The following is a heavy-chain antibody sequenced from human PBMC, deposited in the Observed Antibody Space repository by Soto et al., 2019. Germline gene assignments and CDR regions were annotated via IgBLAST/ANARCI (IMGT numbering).Heavy chain of an antibody. J-gene: IGHJ6*02. D-gene: IGHD6-19*01. V-gene: IGHV4-4*02. CDR1: GGSISSSNW. Sequence: QVQLQESGPGLVKPSGTLSLTCAVSGGSISSSNWWSWVRQPPGKGLEWIGEIYHSGSTNYNPSLKSRVTISVDKSKNQFSMKLSSVTAADTAVYYCAREGIAVAGSYYYGMDVWGQGTTVTVSS. CDR2: IYHSGST. CDR3: AREGIAVAGSYYYGMDV.